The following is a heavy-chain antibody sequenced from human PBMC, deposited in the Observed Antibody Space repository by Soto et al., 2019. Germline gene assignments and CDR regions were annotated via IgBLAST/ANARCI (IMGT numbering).Heavy chain of an antibody. Sequence: QVQLVQSGAEVKKPGSSGKVSWKASGGTFRDSRISWVRQAPGAGLEWMGGIISFVGTANYAQKFQGRVTISADDTTNTVYLEVDSLGSEDTAVYYCASENNRLRGGLDYWGQGTLVIVSS. CDR1: GGTFRDSR. CDR2: IISFVGTA. J-gene: IGHJ4*02. V-gene: IGHV1-69*12. CDR3: ASENNRLRGGLDY. D-gene: IGHD2-21*01.